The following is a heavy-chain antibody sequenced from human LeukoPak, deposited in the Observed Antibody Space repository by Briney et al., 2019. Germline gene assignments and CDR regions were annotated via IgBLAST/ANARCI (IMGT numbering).Heavy chain of an antibody. CDR2: IYSGGST. CDR3: ARDMGYYGSGDV. V-gene: IGHV3-66*01. Sequence: GGSLRLSCAASGFTVSSNHMSWVRQAPGKGLEWVSVIYSGGSTYYADSVKGRFTISRDNSKNTLYLQMDSLRAEDTAVYYCARDMGYYGSGDVWGQGTTVTVSS. CDR1: GFTVSSNH. J-gene: IGHJ6*02. D-gene: IGHD3-10*01.